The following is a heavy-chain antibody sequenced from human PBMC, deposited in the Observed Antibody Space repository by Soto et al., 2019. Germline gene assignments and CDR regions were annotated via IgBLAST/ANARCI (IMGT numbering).Heavy chain of an antibody. CDR2: IVVGSGNT. J-gene: IGHJ3*02. Sequence: SVKVSCKASGFTFTSSAMQWVRQARGQRLEWIGWIVVGSGNTNYAQKFQERVTITRDMSTSTAYMELSSLRSEDTAVYYCAAARYCSSTSCYDAFDIWGQGTMVTVSS. D-gene: IGHD2-2*01. V-gene: IGHV1-58*02. CDR1: GFTFTSSA. CDR3: AAARYCSSTSCYDAFDI.